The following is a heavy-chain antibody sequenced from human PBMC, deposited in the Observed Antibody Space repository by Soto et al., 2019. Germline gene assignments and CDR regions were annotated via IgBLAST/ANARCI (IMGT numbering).Heavy chain of an antibody. J-gene: IGHJ2*01. CDR2: ISSSSTTI. Sequence: GGSLRLSCAASGFTFSSYSMNWVRKAPGKGPEWISFISSSSTTINYADSVKGRFTVSRDNAKNSLYLQMNNLRHEDTAVYYCARNFRDEWLVRWFWYLDLWGRGTLVTVSS. CDR3: ARNFRDEWLVRWFWYLDL. V-gene: IGHV3-48*02. CDR1: GFTFSSYS. D-gene: IGHD6-19*01.